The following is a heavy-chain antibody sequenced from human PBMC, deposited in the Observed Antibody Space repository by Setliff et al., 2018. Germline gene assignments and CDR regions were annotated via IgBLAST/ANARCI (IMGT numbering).Heavy chain of an antibody. D-gene: IGHD5-18*01. CDR3: AREGVDTRSSTDYRYYMDV. V-gene: IGHV1-69*05. CDR2: TIPNFGTT. J-gene: IGHJ6*03. CDR1: GYTFSIYG. Sequence: VASVKVSCKASGYTFSIYGIHWERQAPGQGLEWLGGTIPNFGTTNYAQEFQGRVAIITDESTNTAFMQLSSLRSDDTAVYYCAREGVDTRSSTDYRYYMDVWGKGTTVTVSS.